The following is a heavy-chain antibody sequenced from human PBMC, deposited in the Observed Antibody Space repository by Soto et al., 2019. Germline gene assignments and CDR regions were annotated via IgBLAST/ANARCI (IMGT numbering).Heavy chain of an antibody. D-gene: IGHD6-19*01. CDR2: IIPIFGTA. Sequence: SVKVSCKASGGTFSSYAISWVRQAPGQGLEWMGGIIPIFGTANYAQKFQGRVTITADKSTSTAYMELSSLRSEDTAVYYCARKIFGQWLAQDYYGMDVWGQGTTLTVSS. CDR1: GGTFSSYA. CDR3: ARKIFGQWLAQDYYGMDV. J-gene: IGHJ6*02. V-gene: IGHV1-69*06.